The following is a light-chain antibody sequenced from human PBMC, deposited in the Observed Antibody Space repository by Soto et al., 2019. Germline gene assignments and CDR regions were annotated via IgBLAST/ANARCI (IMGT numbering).Light chain of an antibody. V-gene: IGKV3-11*01. CDR3: QQRSHWRT. J-gene: IGKJ1*01. Sequence: EIVLTQSPATLSLSPGERPTLSCRASQSVISYLAWYQQKPGQAPRLLIYDTSNRASGVPARFIDSGSGTDFTLTISSLEPEDFEVYYCQQRSHWRTFGQGTKVDIK. CDR1: QSVISY. CDR2: DTS.